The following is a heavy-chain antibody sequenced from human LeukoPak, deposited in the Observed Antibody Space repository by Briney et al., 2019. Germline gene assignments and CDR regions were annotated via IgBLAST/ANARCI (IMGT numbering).Heavy chain of an antibody. CDR3: VRDLAVYYDSSWYFC. Sequence: LTGGSLRLSCAASGFTFSSYWMSWVRQAPGKGLEWVATIKEDGGGTYYADSVKGRFTISRDNAKNSLYLQMNSLRAEDTAVYYCVRDLAVYYDSSWYFCGGQGSLVTVSS. CDR1: GFTFSSYW. CDR2: IKEDGGGT. J-gene: IGHJ6*01. D-gene: IGHD3-22*01. V-gene: IGHV3-7*03.